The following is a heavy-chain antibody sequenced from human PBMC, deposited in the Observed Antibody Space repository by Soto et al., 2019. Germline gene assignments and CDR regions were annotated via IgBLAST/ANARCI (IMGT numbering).Heavy chain of an antibody. Sequence: EVQLVESGGGLVQPGGSLRHSCAASGFTFSMYWMHWVRQVPGKGPEWVSRINDDGISTNYADSVKGRFTISRDNAKNTLYLQMNALRVEDTAVYYCTRGPRSTSTGTGAFWGQGILVTVSS. J-gene: IGHJ4*02. CDR2: INDDGIST. D-gene: IGHD1-1*01. V-gene: IGHV3-74*01. CDR3: TRGPRSTSTGTGAF. CDR1: GFTFSMYW.